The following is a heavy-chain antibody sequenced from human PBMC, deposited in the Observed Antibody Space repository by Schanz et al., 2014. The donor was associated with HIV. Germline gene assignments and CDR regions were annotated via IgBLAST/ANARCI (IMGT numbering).Heavy chain of an antibody. CDR2: ISGGGGKT. Sequence: EVQLLESGGGLVQPGGSLRLSCVASGFTFNNYAMTWVRQAPGRGLEWVSAISGGGGKTFYADSVKGRFTIFRDKFKNTLYLQMNSLRAEDTAVYYCAKDGSWEAFDACDIWGQGTMVTVSS. V-gene: IGHV3-23*01. CDR1: GFTFNNYA. CDR3: AKDGSWEAFDACDI. J-gene: IGHJ3*02. D-gene: IGHD1-26*01.